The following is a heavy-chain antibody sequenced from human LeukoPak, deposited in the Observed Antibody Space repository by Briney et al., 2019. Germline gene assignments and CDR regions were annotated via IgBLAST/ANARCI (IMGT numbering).Heavy chain of an antibody. D-gene: IGHD6-13*01. V-gene: IGHV3-11*06. CDR2: ISSSSSYT. J-gene: IGHJ3*02. Sequence: GGSLRLSCAASGFIFSDYYMSWIRQAPGKGLEWVSYISSSSSYTNYADSVKGRFTISRDNAKNSLYLQMNSLRAEDTAVYYCARVAAAGIGAFDIWGQGTMVAVSS. CDR3: ARVAAAGIGAFDI. CDR1: GFIFSDYY.